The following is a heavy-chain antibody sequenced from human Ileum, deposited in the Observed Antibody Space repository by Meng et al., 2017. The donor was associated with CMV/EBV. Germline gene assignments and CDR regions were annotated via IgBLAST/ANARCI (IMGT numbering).Heavy chain of an antibody. CDR2: ISAYNGYT. V-gene: IGHV1-18*01. Sequence: ASVKVSCKASGYIFSSYGISWVRQAPGQGPEWMGWISAYNGYTRYAQTVQGRVTLTRDTSTSTAYMDLRSLRYDDTAVYYCARDRGGSSSSYDCWGQGTLVTVSS. CDR1: GYIFSSYG. CDR3: ARDRGGSSSSYDC. J-gene: IGHJ4*01. D-gene: IGHD6-6*01.